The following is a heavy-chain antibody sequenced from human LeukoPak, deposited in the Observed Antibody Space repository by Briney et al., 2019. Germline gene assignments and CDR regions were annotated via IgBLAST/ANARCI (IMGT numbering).Heavy chain of an antibody. J-gene: IGHJ4*02. V-gene: IGHV1-69*13. D-gene: IGHD6-13*01. Sequence: GASVKVSCKASGGTFSSYAISWVRQAPGQGLEWMRGIIPIFGTANYAQKFQGRVTITADESTSTAYMELSSLRSEDTAVYYCASVAYSSSWLHFDYWGQETLVPVSS. CDR2: IIPIFGTA. CDR3: ASVAYSSSWLHFDY. CDR1: GGTFSSYA.